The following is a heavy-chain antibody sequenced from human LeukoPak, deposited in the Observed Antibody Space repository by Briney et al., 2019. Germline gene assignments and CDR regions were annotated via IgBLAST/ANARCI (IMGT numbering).Heavy chain of an antibody. Sequence: EAPKTLLNSFGYPLCNYWIGLVRQMSREGVGVVGILYYGASDTRYSPSFQGQVTITADKTISTAYLQWSSLKDSNSAMYYCATAKHNGGWVQYFDFWGQGTLVTVSS. CDR3: ATAKHNGGWVQYFDF. D-gene: IGHD6-19*01. CDR1: GYPLCNYW. CDR2: LYYGASDT. V-gene: IGHV5-51*01. J-gene: IGHJ4*02.